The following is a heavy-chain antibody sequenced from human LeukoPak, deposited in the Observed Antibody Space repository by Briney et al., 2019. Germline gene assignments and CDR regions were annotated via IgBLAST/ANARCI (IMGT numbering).Heavy chain of an antibody. CDR3: ARLWFGEFYFDY. J-gene: IGHJ4*02. D-gene: IGHD3-10*01. CDR1: GGSISSSSYY. CDR2: FYYSGSS. V-gene: IGHV4-39*01. Sequence: SETLSLTCTVSGGSISSSSYYWGWIRQPPGKGLEWIGNFYYSGSSYYNPSLKSRVTISVDTSKNQFSLKLSSVTAADTAVYYCARLWFGEFYFDYWGQGTLVTVSS.